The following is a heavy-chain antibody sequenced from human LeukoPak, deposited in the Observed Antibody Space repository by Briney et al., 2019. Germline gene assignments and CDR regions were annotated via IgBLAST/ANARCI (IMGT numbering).Heavy chain of an antibody. J-gene: IGHJ4*02. CDR3: AKEYGSAWFFDY. V-gene: IGHV3-23*01. D-gene: IGHD6-19*01. CDR2: ISGSGAGT. CDR1: GFTFSTYA. Sequence: GGSLRLSCAASGFTFSTYAMSWVRQAPGKGLEWVSAISGSGAGTYYADSVKGRFTISRDNSKNTLYLQMNSLRAEDTAIYYCAKEYGSAWFFDYWGQGTLVIFSS.